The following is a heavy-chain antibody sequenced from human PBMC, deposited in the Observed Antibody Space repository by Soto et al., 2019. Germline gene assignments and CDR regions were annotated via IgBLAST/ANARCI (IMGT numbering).Heavy chain of an antibody. CDR1: GYTFTSYY. D-gene: IGHD5-12*01. V-gene: IGHV1-46*01. J-gene: IGHJ6*02. CDR2: INPSGVST. CDR3: ARDGAERGYSGYEAVRKYYYYYGMDV. Sequence: ASVKVSCKASGYTFTSYYMHWVRQAPGQGLEWMGIINPSGVSTSYAQKFQGRVTMTRDTSTSTVYMELSSLRSEDTAVYYCARDGAERGYSGYEAVRKYYYYYGMDVWGQGTTVTVSS.